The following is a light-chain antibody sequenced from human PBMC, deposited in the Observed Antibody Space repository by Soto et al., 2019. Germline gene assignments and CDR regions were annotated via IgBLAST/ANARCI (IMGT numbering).Light chain of an antibody. CDR3: GTWDSSRNTRV. CDR2: DNN. J-gene: IGLJ3*02. Sequence: QSVLTQPPSVSAAPGQKVTISCSGSSSNIGINYVTWYQHLPGTAPKRLISDNNKRPSGIPDRFSGSQSGTSATLGVTGLQTGDEADYYCGTWDSSRNTRVFGGGTKLTVL. V-gene: IGLV1-51*01. CDR1: SSNIGINY.